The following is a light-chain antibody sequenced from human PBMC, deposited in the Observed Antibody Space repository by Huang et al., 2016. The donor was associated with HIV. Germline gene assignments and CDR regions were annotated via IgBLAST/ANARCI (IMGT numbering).Light chain of an antibody. CDR2: GAS. J-gene: IGKJ3*01. CDR3: QQNNNWPPLFT. V-gene: IGKV3-15*01. Sequence: EIVMTQSPATLSVTPGERATLSCRASQSVSSNLAWYQQKPGPAPRLLIYGASTRATGSPARFSGSGSGTEFTLTISSLQSEDFAVYYCQQNNNWPPLFTFGPGTKVDIK. CDR1: QSVSSN.